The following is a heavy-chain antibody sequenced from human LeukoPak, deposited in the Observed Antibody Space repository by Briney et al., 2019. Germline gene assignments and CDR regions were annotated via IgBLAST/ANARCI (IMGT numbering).Heavy chain of an antibody. Sequence: ASVKVSCKASGYTFTSYAMHWVRQAPGQRLEWMGWINAGNGNTKYSQKFQGRVTITRDTSASTAYMELSSLRSEDTAVYYCARGRIAAAGFDYWGQGTLVTVSS. CDR3: ARGRIAAAGFDY. CDR1: GYTFTSYA. D-gene: IGHD6-13*01. CDR2: INAGNGNT. J-gene: IGHJ4*02. V-gene: IGHV1-3*01.